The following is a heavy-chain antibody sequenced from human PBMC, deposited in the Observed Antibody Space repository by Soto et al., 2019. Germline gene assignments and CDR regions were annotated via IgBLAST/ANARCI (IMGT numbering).Heavy chain of an antibody. D-gene: IGHD5-18*01. Sequence: SVKVSCKASGVTFSSYAISWVRQAPGQGLEWMGGIIPIFGTANYAQKFQGRVTITADESTSTAYMELSSLRSEDTAVYYCASTDGDTAMVPGPFDYWGQGTLVTVSS. CDR3: ASTDGDTAMVPGPFDY. CDR2: IIPIFGTA. V-gene: IGHV1-69*13. CDR1: GVTFSSYA. J-gene: IGHJ4*02.